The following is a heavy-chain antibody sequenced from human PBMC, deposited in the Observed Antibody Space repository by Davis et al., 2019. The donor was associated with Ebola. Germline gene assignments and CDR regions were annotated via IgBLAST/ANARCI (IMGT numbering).Heavy chain of an antibody. J-gene: IGHJ4*02. Sequence: SGPTLVKPTQTLTLTCTFSGFSLSTSGMGVGWIRQPPGKALEWLALIYWDDDKRYSPSLKSRLTITKDPSKNQVVLTMTDMDPVDTATYYCARLGYCSRGYCYGWLDYWGQGTLVTVSS. V-gene: IGHV2-5*02. CDR3: ARLGYCSRGYCYGWLDY. CDR2: IYWDDDK. D-gene: IGHD2-15*01. CDR1: GFSLSTSGMG.